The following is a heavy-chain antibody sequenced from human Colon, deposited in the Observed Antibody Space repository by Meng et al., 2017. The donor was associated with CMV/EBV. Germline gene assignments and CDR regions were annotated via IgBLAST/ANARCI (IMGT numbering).Heavy chain of an antibody. CDR1: GFVVSSNY. J-gene: IGHJ4*02. V-gene: IGHV3-53*01. D-gene: IGHD1-1*01. Sequence: GGSLRLSCAASGFVVSSNYISWVRQAPGKGLEWVSMIYSETTGSSTYYGASERGRFTIFRDKSKNSVYLQMNNLRSADTAVYYCARQNWNDWGQGTLVTVSS. CDR2: IYSETTGSST. CDR3: ARQNWND.